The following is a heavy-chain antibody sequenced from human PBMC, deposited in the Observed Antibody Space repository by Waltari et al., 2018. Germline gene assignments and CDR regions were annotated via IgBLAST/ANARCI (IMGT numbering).Heavy chain of an antibody. CDR2: ISWNSGTI. Sequence: EVQLVESGGGLVQPGRSLRLSCAASGFTFDDYAMHWVRQAPGKGLGWVSGISWNSGTIGYADAGKCRFTISRDNAKNSLDLQMNSLRVEDTALYYCSKDIEAGDCSSTSCSFSFAYWGQGALVTVSS. V-gene: IGHV3-9*01. CDR1: GFTFDDYA. CDR3: SKDIEAGDCSSTSCSFSFAY. J-gene: IGHJ4*02. D-gene: IGHD2-2*01.